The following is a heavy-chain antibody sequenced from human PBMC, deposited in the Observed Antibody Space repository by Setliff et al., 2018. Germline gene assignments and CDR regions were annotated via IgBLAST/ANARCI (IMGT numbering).Heavy chain of an antibody. Sequence: ASVKVSCKASGYTFTDKAIHWVRQAPGQRLEWMGWNHAGNGITEYSQDFQGRVSITRDTSASTAYMELRSLTSEDMVVYYCARSTDSNGYYGFDSWGQGTLVTVSS. V-gene: IGHV1-3*02. CDR1: GYTFTDKA. D-gene: IGHD3-22*01. J-gene: IGHJ4*02. CDR3: ARSTDSNGYYGFDS. CDR2: NHAGNGIT.